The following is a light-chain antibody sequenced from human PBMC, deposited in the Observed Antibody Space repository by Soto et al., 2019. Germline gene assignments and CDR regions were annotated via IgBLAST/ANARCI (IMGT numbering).Light chain of an antibody. V-gene: IGKV3-15*01. CDR3: QQYNNWPPPWT. CDR1: QSVSSN. Sequence: EIVMTQSPDTLSVSPGERATLSCRASQSVSSNLAWYQQKPGQAPRLLIYRASTRATAIPARFSGSGSGTEFTLTISSLQSEDFAVYYCQQYNNWPPPWTFGQGTKVEV. CDR2: RAS. J-gene: IGKJ1*01.